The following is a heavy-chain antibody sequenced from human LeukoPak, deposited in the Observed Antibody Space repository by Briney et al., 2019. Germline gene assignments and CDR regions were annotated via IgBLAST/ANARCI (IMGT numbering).Heavy chain of an antibody. Sequence: SVKVSCKASGGTFSSYAISWVRQAPGQGLEWMGGIIPVFGTANYAQKFQGRVTITADESTSTAYMELSSLRSEDTAVYYCARPGIAAAGTVSFDYWGQGTLVTVSS. CDR3: ARPGIAAAGTVSFDY. V-gene: IGHV1-69*13. J-gene: IGHJ4*02. CDR1: GGTFSSYA. D-gene: IGHD6-13*01. CDR2: IIPVFGTA.